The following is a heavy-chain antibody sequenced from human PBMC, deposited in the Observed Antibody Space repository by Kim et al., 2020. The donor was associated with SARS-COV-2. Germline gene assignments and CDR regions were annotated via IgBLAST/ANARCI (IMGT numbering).Heavy chain of an antibody. CDR2: VSYDANNK. D-gene: IGHD2-2*01. V-gene: IGHV3-30*18. CDR3: AKDFQVLSKRGSWFDP. Sequence: GGSLRLSCAASGFTFSDYAMHWVRQAPGKGLEWVAFVSYDANNKLYTDSVKGRFTISRDNFQNTLYLQMNTLRGEDTAIYYCAKDFQVLSKRGSWFDPWGHGTLVTVSS. CDR1: GFTFSDYA. J-gene: IGHJ5*02.